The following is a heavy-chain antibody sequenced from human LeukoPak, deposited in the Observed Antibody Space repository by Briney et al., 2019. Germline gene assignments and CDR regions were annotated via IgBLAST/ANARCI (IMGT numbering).Heavy chain of an antibody. Sequence: GRSLRLSCAASGFTFSSYGMHWVRQAPGKGLEWVAVISYDGSNKYYADSVKGRFNISRDNSKNTLYLQMNSLKAEDTAVYYCARDNAAAPEVNYYDGMDVWGQGTTVTVSS. J-gene: IGHJ6*02. CDR2: ISYDGSNK. CDR3: ARDNAAAPEVNYYDGMDV. V-gene: IGHV3-30*03. CDR1: GFTFSSYG. D-gene: IGHD6-13*01.